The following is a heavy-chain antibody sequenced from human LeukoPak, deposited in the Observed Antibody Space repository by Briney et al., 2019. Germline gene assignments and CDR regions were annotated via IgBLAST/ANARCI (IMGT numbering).Heavy chain of an antibody. D-gene: IGHD1-26*01. J-gene: IGHJ4*02. CDR1: GFTFSSYA. CDR3: AKDQAEWELPVAFDY. Sequence: GGSLRLSCAASGFTFSSYAMSWVRQAPGKGLEWVSAISGSGGSTYYADSVKGRFTISRDNSKNTLYLQMNSLRAEDAAVYYCAKDQAEWELPVAFDYWGQGTLVTVSS. CDR2: ISGSGGST. V-gene: IGHV3-23*01.